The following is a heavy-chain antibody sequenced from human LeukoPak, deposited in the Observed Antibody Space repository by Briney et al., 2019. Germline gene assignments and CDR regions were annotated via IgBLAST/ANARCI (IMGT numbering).Heavy chain of an antibody. CDR1: GFTVSSNS. J-gene: IGHJ4*02. CDR2: ISRSSSTI. V-gene: IGHV3-48*01. D-gene: IGHD6-13*01. Sequence: QPGGSLRLSCTVSGFTVSSNSMSWVRQAPGKGLEWVSDISRSSSTIYYADSVKGRFTISRDNAKNSLYLQMNSLRAEDTAVYYCARAGYSSSWYSDWGQGTLVTVSS. CDR3: ARAGYSSSWYSD.